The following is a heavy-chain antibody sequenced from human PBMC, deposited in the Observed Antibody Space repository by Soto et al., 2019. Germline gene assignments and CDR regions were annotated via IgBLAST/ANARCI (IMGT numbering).Heavy chain of an antibody. D-gene: IGHD6-13*01. Sequence: PGGSLRLSCAASGFTFSDYYMSWIRQAPGKGLEWVSYISSSSSYTNYADSVKGRFTISRDNAKNSLYLQMNSLRAEDTAVYYCARDLRSSSWYRDYYYGMDVWGQGTTVTVSS. CDR1: GFTFSDYY. J-gene: IGHJ6*02. CDR3: ARDLRSSSWYRDYYYGMDV. V-gene: IGHV3-11*06. CDR2: ISSSSSYT.